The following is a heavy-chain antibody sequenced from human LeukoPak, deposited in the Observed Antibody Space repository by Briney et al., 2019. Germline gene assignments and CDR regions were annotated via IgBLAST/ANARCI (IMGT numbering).Heavy chain of an antibody. J-gene: IGHJ4*02. CDR1: GFIFDSYG. Sequence: GGSLRLSCSASGFIFDSYGMNWVRQAPGSGLQWVAYISAGSSNTFYADSVKGRFTISRDDADNFLHLQMNSLSAEDTAVYYCARSAVQANTPFYFDFWGQGALLTV. D-gene: IGHD1-26*01. CDR3: ARSAVQANTPFYFDF. CDR2: ISAGSSNT. V-gene: IGHV3-48*01.